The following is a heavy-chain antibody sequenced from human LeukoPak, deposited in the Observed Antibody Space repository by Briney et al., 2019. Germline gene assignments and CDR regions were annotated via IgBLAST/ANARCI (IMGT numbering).Heavy chain of an antibody. Sequence: SETLSLTCTVSGGSISSYYWSWIRQPPGKGLEWIGYIYYSGSTNYNPSLKSRVTISVDTSKNQFSLKLSSVTAADTAVNYCAREYCSSTSCYDPWGQGTLVTVSS. D-gene: IGHD2-2*01. CDR2: IYYSGST. CDR3: AREYCSSTSCYDP. CDR1: GGSISSYY. V-gene: IGHV4-59*01. J-gene: IGHJ5*02.